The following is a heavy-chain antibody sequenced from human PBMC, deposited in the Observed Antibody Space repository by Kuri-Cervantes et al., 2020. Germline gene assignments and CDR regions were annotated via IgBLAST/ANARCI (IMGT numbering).Heavy chain of an antibody. D-gene: IGHD3-10*01. CDR2: IWDDGSNK. V-gene: IGHV3-33*06. CDR3: AKDRRYYGSGSYWGMDV. Sequence: GGSLRLSCAASGFTFSSYGMHWGRQAPGKGLEWVAVIWDDGSNKYYAYSVKGRFTISRDNSKNTLYLQMNSLRAEDKAVYYCAKDRRYYGSGSYWGMDVWGQGTTVTVSS. CDR1: GFTFSSYG. J-gene: IGHJ6*02.